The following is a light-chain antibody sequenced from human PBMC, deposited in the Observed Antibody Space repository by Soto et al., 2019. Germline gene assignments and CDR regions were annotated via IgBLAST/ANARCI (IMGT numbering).Light chain of an antibody. V-gene: IGLV3-21*04. Sequence: SYELTQAPSVSVAPRMTARITCGGDNIGSKSVHWYQQKPGQAPVLVIYYDTDRPSGIPERFSSSNSGNTATLIISRVEAGDEADYYCQVWDSSNDHVVFGGGTKLTVL. CDR3: QVWDSSNDHVV. CDR1: NIGSKS. J-gene: IGLJ2*01. CDR2: YDT.